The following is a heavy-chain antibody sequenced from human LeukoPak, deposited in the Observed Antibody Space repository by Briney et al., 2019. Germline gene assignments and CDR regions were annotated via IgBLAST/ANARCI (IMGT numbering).Heavy chain of an antibody. CDR2: IYTSGST. CDR3: ARQVLSGMVSPDHFDY. Sequence: SETLSLTCTVSGGSISSYYWSWIPQPPGKGLEWIGYIYTSGSTNYNPSLKSRVTISVDTSKNQFSLKLSSVTAADTAVYYCARQVLSGMVSPDHFDYWGQGTLVTVSS. D-gene: IGHD1-26*01. J-gene: IGHJ4*02. CDR1: GGSISSYY. V-gene: IGHV4-4*09.